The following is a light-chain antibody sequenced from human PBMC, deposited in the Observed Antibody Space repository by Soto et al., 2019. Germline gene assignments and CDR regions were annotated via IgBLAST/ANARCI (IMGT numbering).Light chain of an antibody. J-gene: IGKJ4*01. CDR1: QSVGSD. CDR2: HTS. V-gene: IGKV3-15*01. CDR3: QHYNNWPLT. Sequence: ETVMTQSPGTLSVSPGERATLSCRASQSVGSDLAWYQQKPGQAPRLLIYHTSTRATGIPARFSGSGSGTEFTLTISSLQSEDFAVYYCQHYNNWPLTFGGGTKVDI.